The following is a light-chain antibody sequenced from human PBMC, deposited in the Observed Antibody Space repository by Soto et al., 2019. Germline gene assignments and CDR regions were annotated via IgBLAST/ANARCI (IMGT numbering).Light chain of an antibody. V-gene: IGKV1-5*03. Sequence: DIQMTQSPSTLSASVGDRVTITCRASQSISSWLAWYQQKPGKAPKLLIYKASSLESGVPSRFSGSGSGTEFTPTLRRLPPDDSATLFLQQYFTDSYTFGQGTNLEIK. CDR1: QSISSW. CDR2: KAS. J-gene: IGKJ2*01. CDR3: QQYFTDSYT.